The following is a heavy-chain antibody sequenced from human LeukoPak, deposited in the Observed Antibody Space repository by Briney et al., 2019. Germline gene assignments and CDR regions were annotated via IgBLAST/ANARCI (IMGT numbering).Heavy chain of an antibody. J-gene: IGHJ4*02. D-gene: IGHD3-22*01. Sequence: SETLSLTCTVSGGSISSYYWSWIRQPAGKGLEWIGRIYTSGGTNYNLSLKSRVTMSVDTAKNQFSLNLSSVTAADTAVYYCARDYYDSSGYYKFFDYWGQETLVTVPS. CDR1: GGSISSYY. CDR3: ARDYYDSSGYYKFFDY. CDR2: IYTSGGT. V-gene: IGHV4-4*07.